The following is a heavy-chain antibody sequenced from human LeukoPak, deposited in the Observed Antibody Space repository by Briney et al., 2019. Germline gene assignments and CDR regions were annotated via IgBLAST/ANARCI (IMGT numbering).Heavy chain of an antibody. CDR3: ARDRYSSSYIDY. Sequence: GASVKVSCKASGYTFTGYYMHWVRQAPGQGLEWLGWINPNSGGTNYAQKFQGRVTMTRDTSISTAYMELSRLRSDDTAVYYCARDRYSSSYIDYWGQGTLVTVSS. J-gene: IGHJ4*02. D-gene: IGHD6-6*01. V-gene: IGHV1-2*02. CDR1: GYTFTGYY. CDR2: INPNSGGT.